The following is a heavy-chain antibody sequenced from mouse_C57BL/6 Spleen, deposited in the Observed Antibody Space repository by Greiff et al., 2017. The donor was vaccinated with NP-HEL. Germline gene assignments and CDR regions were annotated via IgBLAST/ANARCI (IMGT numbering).Heavy chain of an antibody. J-gene: IGHJ2*01. D-gene: IGHD2-4*01. V-gene: IGHV14-1*01. Sequence: VQLQQSGAELVRPGASVKLSCTASGFNIKDYYMHWVKQRPEQGLEWIGRIDPEDGDTEYAPKFQGKATMTADTSSNTAYLQLSSLTSEDTAVYYCTDYDYDVLYFDYWGQGTTLTVSS. CDR3: TDYDYDVLYFDY. CDR1: GFNIKDYY. CDR2: IDPEDGDT.